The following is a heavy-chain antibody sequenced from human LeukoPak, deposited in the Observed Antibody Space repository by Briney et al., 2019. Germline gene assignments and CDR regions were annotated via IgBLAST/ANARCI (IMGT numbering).Heavy chain of an antibody. CDR2: ISSSGSTI. Sequence: GGSLRLSCAASGFTFSDYYMSWIRQAPGKGLEWVSYISSSGSTIYYADSVKGRFTISRDNAKNTLYLQMNSLRAEDTAVYYCAKDLGYSYGFFDYWGQGTLVTVSS. J-gene: IGHJ4*02. V-gene: IGHV3-11*01. D-gene: IGHD5-18*01. CDR1: GFTFSDYY. CDR3: AKDLGYSYGFFDY.